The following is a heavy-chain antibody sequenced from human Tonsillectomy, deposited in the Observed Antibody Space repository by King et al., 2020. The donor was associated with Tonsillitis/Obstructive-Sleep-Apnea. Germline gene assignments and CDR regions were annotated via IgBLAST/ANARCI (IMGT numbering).Heavy chain of an antibody. CDR1: GGSISSSNW. CDR2: IYHNGST. J-gene: IGHJ4*02. CDR3: ARRFPRGYCSSTSCYGDFDY. V-gene: IGHV4-4*02. Sequence: LQLQESGPGLVKPSGTLSLTCAVSGGSISSSNWWSWVRQPPGKGLEWIGEIYHNGSTNYNPSLKSRVTISVAKSKNQFSLKLSSVTAADTAVYYCARRFPRGYCSSTSCYGDFDYWGQGTLVTVSS. D-gene: IGHD2-2*01.